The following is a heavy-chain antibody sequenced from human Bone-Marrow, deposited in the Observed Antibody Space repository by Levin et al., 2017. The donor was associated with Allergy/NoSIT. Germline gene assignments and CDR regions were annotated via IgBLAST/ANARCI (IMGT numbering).Heavy chain of an antibody. CDR2: IYSGGDT. CDR3: ARNGVGTAAGTP. V-gene: IGHV3-66*01. J-gene: IGHJ4*02. CDR1: GFSVSRNY. D-gene: IGHD6-13*01. Sequence: SCAASGFSVSRNYMSWVHQAPGKGLEWVSLIYSGGDTQYADSVKGRFTISRDNSRNTLYLQMNSLRGDDTAVYYCARNGVGTAAGTPWGQGTLVTVSS.